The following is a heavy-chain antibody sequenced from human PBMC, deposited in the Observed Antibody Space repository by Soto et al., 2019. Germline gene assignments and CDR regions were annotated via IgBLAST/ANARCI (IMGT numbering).Heavy chain of an antibody. D-gene: IGHD4-4*01. CDR2: INPKSGGT. CDR1: GYTXIGHY. J-gene: IGHJ4*02. CDR3: ARDLLTTDTVDY. Sequence: SXKVSFKAAGYTXIGHYRNWVRQAPGQGLEWMGWINPKSGGTHYAQKFQGRVTITSDTSIITADIELSRITSDDTAVYYCARDLLTTDTVDYWGQGTLVTVSS. V-gene: IGHV1-2*02.